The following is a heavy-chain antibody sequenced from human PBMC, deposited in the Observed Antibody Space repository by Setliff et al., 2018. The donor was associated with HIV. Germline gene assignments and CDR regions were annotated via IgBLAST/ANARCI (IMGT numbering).Heavy chain of an antibody. Sequence: TGGSLRLSCVASGFTFSSYEMNWVRQAPGKGLEWVSYINSDGTTIFQADSVKGRFTISRDNAKNSLYLQMNSLRAEDTAVYYCARDLWFGQYVGNWLDPWGRGTLVTVSS. CDR2: INSDGTTI. J-gene: IGHJ5*02. V-gene: IGHV3-48*03. CDR3: ARDLWFGQYVGNWLDP. D-gene: IGHD3-10*01. CDR1: GFTFSSYE.